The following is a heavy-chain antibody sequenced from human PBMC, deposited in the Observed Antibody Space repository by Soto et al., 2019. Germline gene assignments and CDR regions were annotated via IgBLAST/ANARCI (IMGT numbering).Heavy chain of an antibody. CDR1: GGSISNYY. Sequence: QVQLQESGPGLVKPSETLSLTCTVSGGSISNYYWCWIRQPPGKGLEWMGYIYFSGSPNYNPCLKSRVTISVDTSKNQFALKLSSVTAADTSVDYCARRYGRSFYILGQGTMVTVSS. J-gene: IGHJ3*02. CDR3: ARRYGRSFYI. V-gene: IGHV4-59*01. D-gene: IGHD6-13*01. CDR2: IYFSGSP.